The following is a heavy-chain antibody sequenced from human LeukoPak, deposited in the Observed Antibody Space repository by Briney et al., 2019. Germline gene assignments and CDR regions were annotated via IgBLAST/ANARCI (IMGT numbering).Heavy chain of an antibody. CDR3: ARDEAYSSSGWFDP. D-gene: IGHD6-6*01. CDR1: GGTFSSYA. V-gene: IGHV1-69*13. J-gene: IGHJ5*02. CDR2: IIPIFGTA. Sequence: SVKVSCKASGGTFSSYAISWVRQAPGQGLEWMGGIIPIFGTATYAQKFQGRVTITADESTSTAYMELSSLRSEDTAVYYCARDEAYSSSGWFDPWGQGTLVTVSS.